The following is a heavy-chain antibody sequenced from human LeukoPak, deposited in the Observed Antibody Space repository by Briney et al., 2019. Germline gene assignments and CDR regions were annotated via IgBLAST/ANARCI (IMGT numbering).Heavy chain of an antibody. CDR2: INPSGGST. CDR1: GYTFTSYY. J-gene: IGHJ6*02. V-gene: IGHV1-46*01. D-gene: IGHD6-13*01. CDR3: ARGGVAAAVDYYYGMDV. Sequence: GASVKVSCKASGYTFTSYYMHWVRQAPGQGLEWMGIINPSGGSTNYAQKFQGRVTITADKSTSTAYMELSSLRSEDTAVYYCARGGVAAAVDYYYGMDVWGQGTTVTVSS.